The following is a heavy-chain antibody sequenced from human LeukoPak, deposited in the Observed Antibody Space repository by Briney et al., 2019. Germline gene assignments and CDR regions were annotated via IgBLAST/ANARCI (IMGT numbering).Heavy chain of an antibody. Sequence: GESLKISCKGSGYIFTIYWIAWVRHMPGKGLEWMGIIYPGDSDTRYSPSFQGQVTISADKSISTAYLQWSSLKASDTAMYYCARHDLVQNAFDIWGQGTMVTVSS. V-gene: IGHV5-51*01. CDR3: ARHDLVQNAFDI. CDR2: IYPGDSDT. CDR1: GYIFTIYW. D-gene: IGHD2-2*01. J-gene: IGHJ3*02.